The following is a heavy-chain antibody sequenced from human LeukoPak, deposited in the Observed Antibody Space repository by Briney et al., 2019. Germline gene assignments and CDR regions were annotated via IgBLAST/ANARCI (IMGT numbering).Heavy chain of an antibody. J-gene: IGHJ3*02. CDR3: ASDNRVYGSGSYAFDI. V-gene: IGHV3-21*01. D-gene: IGHD3-10*01. Sequence: SVEGRFTISRDNARNSLYLQMNSLRAEDTAVYYCASDNRVYGSGSYAFDIWGQGTMVTVSS.